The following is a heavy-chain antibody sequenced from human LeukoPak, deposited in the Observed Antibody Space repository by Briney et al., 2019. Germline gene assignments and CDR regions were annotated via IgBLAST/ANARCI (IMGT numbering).Heavy chain of an antibody. CDR1: GFTFSSYA. J-gene: IGHJ3*02. CDR2: ISYDGSNK. V-gene: IGHV3-30*04. CDR3: ARDRANYYDSSGYYDAFDI. Sequence: PGGSLRLSCAASGFTFSSYAMHWVRQAPGKGLEWVAVISYDGSNKYYADSVKGRFTISRDNSKNTLYLQMNSLRAEDTAVYYCARDRANYYDSSGYYDAFDIWGQGTMVTVSS. D-gene: IGHD3-22*01.